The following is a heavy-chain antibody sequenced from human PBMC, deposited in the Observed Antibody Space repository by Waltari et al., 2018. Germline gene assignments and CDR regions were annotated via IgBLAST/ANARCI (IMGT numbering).Heavy chain of an antibody. CDR3: VREWWFRMDV. J-gene: IGHJ6*02. Sequence: QVQLVESGGRLVKPGGSLRLSCEASGFTFSDHHMSWVRQAPGKGLEWLSKMSDSSSIVRYADSVRGRFTISRDDAKNLLFLQMNSLRAEDTAVYYCVREWWFRMDVWGQGTTVTVSS. CDR1: GFTFSDHH. V-gene: IGHV3-11*01. CDR2: MSDSSSIV. D-gene: IGHD2-15*01.